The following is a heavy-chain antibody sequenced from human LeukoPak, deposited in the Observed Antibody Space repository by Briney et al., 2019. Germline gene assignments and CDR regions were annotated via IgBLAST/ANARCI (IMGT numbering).Heavy chain of an antibody. CDR1: GFTFSSYA. D-gene: IGHD6-6*01. J-gene: IGHJ5*02. Sequence: GGSLRLSCAASGFTFSSYAMSWVRQAPGKGLEWVSAISGSGGSTYYADSVKGRFTISRDNSKNTLYLQMNSLRAEDTAVYYCATAPPAPSIAARGVYNWFDPWGQGTLVTVSS. V-gene: IGHV3-23*01. CDR2: ISGSGGST. CDR3: ATAPPAPSIAARGVYNWFDP.